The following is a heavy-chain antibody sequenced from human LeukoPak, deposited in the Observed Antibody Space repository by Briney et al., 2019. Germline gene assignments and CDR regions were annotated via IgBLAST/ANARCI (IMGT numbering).Heavy chain of an antibody. J-gene: IGHJ4*02. CDR1: GYFISSGYD. CDR2: IYHSGFT. D-gene: IGHD2-15*01. V-gene: IGHV4-38-2*02. Sequence: SETLSLTCTLSGYFISSGYDWGWIRQPPGKGLEWIESIYHSGFTYYNPSLRSRVTISVDTSKNQFSLKLSSVAAADTAVYYCGRVSWVNDYWGQGTLVTVPS. CDR3: GRVSWVNDY.